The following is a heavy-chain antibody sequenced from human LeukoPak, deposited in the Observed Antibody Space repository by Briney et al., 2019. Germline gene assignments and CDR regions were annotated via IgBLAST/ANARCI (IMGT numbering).Heavy chain of an antibody. CDR3: AKDWYNSLNYFDY. CDR2: ISATASNT. J-gene: IGHJ4*02. D-gene: IGHD1-1*01. CDR1: GFTFSSYA. Sequence: PGGSLRFSCAASGFTFSSYAMSWVRQAPGRGLEWVSAISATASNTYYADSVKGRFTISRDNSKSTLYLQMNSLRVDDTAVYYCAKDWYNSLNYFDYWGQGSLVTVSS. V-gene: IGHV3-23*01.